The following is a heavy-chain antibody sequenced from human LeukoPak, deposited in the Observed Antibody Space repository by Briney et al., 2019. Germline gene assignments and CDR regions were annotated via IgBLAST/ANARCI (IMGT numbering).Heavy chain of an antibody. J-gene: IGHJ4*02. CDR2: IRYDGSNK. CDR1: GFTFSSYG. CDR3: AKDPGPEDYFXY. Sequence: GGSLRLPCAASGFTFSSYGMHWVRQAPGKGLEWVAFIRYDGSNKYYADSVKGRFTISRDNSKNTLYLQMNSLRAEDTAVYYCAKDPGPEDYFXYWGQGTLVTVSS. D-gene: IGHD3-10*01. V-gene: IGHV3-30*02.